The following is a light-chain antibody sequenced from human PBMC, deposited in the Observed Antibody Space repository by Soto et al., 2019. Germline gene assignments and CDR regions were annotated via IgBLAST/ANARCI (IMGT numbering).Light chain of an antibody. CDR1: NSNIGAGYD. J-gene: IGLJ2*01. CDR2: GNS. CDR3: QSYDSSLSGVV. Sequence: QSVLTQPPSVSGAPGQRVTISCTGSNSNIGAGYDVHWYQQLPGTAPKLLIYGNSNRPSGVPDRFSGSKSGTSASLAITGLQAEDEADYYCQSYDSSLSGVVFGGGTQLTV. V-gene: IGLV1-40*01.